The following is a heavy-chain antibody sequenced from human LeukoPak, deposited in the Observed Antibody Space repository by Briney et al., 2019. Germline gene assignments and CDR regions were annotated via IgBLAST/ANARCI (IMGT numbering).Heavy chain of an antibody. CDR2: ISSPGTSI. D-gene: IGHD3-10*01. CDR1: GFTFSDYY. V-gene: IGHV3-11*01. CDR3: ARVSPYYYGAGPYYVIY. J-gene: IGHJ4*02. Sequence: GGSLRLSCAASGFTFSDYYMSWIRQAPGKGLEWVSYISSPGTSIFYADSVKGRFTVSRDNTKNSLFLQMNSLRVEDTAVYYCARVSPYYYGAGPYYVIYWGQGTLVTASS.